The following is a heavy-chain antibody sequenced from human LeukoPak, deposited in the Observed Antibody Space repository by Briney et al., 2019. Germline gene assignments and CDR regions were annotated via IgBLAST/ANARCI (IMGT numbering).Heavy chain of an antibody. V-gene: IGHV1-2*02. CDR1: GYTFTGYY. Sequence: ASVKVSCKASGYTFTGYYLHWVRQAPGQGPEWMGWIYPKTGGTSYAQKFQGRVTMTRDTSISTAYMELIGLRFDDTAVYYCAGPWDQVGFDPWGQGTLVSVSS. D-gene: IGHD1-26*01. CDR3: AGPWDQVGFDP. CDR2: IYPKTGGT. J-gene: IGHJ5*02.